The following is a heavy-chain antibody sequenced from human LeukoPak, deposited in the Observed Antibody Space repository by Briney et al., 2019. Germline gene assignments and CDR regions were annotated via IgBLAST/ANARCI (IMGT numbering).Heavy chain of an antibody. CDR2: INHSGST. Sequence: SETLSLTCAVYGGSFSGYYWSWISQPPGKGLEWNGEINHSGSTNYNPSLKSRVTISVDTSKTQFSLKLSSVTAADTAVYYCARGGKWIQLWCFDYWGQGTLVTVSS. CDR1: GGSFSGYY. V-gene: IGHV4-34*01. D-gene: IGHD5-18*01. J-gene: IGHJ4*02. CDR3: ARGGKWIQLWCFDY.